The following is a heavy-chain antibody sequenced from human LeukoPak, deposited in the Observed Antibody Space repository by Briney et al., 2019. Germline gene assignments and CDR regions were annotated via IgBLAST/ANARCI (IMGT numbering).Heavy chain of an antibody. CDR1: GFIFSNFY. Sequence: GGSLRLSCEASGFIFSNFYMAWIRQAPGKGLEWLSYISGSADRIVYADSVEGRFTVSRDNAKNTLFLQMNSLGAEDTAVYYCSRDWRNGGFHPWGQGTLVTVSS. V-gene: IGHV3-11*01. J-gene: IGHJ5*02. CDR3: SRDWRNGGFHP. CDR2: ISGSADRI. D-gene: IGHD2-8*01.